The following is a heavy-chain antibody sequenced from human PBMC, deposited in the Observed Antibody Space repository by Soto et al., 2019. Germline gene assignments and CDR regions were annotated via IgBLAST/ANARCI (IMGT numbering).Heavy chain of an antibody. CDR3: ARSTVGVGAVDY. J-gene: IGHJ4*02. V-gene: IGHV4-31*03. Sequence: QVQLQESGPGLVKPSQTLSLTCTVSGGSISSGGYYWSWIRQHPGKGLEWIGYIYYSGSTYYNPSLQSRVTISVDTSKNQFSLKLSSVTAADTAVYYCARSTVGVGAVDYWGQGTLVTVSS. CDR1: GGSISSGGYY. CDR2: IYYSGST. D-gene: IGHD1-26*01.